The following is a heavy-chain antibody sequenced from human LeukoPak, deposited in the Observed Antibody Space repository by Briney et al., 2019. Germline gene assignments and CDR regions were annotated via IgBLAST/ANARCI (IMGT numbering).Heavy chain of an antibody. CDR1: GFTFSSYW. Sequence: GGSLRLSCAASGFTFSSYWMSWVRQAPGKGLEWVANIKQDGSEKYYVDSVKGRFTISRDNAKNSLYLQMNSLRAEDTAVYYCARETGYCSSTSCYSLDAFDIWGQGTMVTVSS. CDR2: IKQDGSEK. CDR3: ARETGYCSSTSCYSLDAFDI. J-gene: IGHJ3*02. V-gene: IGHV3-7*01. D-gene: IGHD2-2*01.